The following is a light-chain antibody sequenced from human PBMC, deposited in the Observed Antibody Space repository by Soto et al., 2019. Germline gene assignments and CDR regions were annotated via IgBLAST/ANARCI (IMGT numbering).Light chain of an antibody. Sequence: DIVLTQSPGTLSLSPGERATLSCRASQSVSSTYLAWYQQKPGQAPRLLISGASSRATGIPDRFSGSGSGTDFSLTISRLEPEDFAVYYCQQYGGSVPITFGQGTRLDIK. V-gene: IGKV3-20*01. CDR2: GAS. J-gene: IGKJ5*01. CDR3: QQYGGSVPIT. CDR1: QSVSSTY.